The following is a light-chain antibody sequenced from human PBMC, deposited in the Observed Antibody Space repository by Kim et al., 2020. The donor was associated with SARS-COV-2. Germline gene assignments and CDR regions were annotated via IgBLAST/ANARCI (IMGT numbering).Light chain of an antibody. CDR2: GKN. V-gene: IGLV3-19*01. J-gene: IGLJ3*02. CDR3: NSRDSSGNHWV. CDR1: SLRSYY. Sequence: ALGQTVRITCQRDSLRSYYASWYQQKPGQAPVLVIYGKNNRPSGIPDRFSVSSSGNTASLTITGAQAEDEADYYCNSRDSSGNHWVFGGGTQLTVL.